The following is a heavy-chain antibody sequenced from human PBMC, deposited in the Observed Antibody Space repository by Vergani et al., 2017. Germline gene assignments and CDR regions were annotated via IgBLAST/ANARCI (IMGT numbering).Heavy chain of an antibody. D-gene: IGHD3-9*01. CDR1: GYTFTSYG. CDR2: ISAYNGNT. V-gene: IGHV1-18*04. CDR3: ASNLTYDILTGHPFDY. Sequence: QVQLVQSGAEVKKPGASVKVSCKASGYTFTSYGISWVRQAPGQGLEWMGWISAYNGNTNYAQKLQGRVTMTTDTSTSTAYMELRSLRSDDTAVYYCASNLTYDILTGHPFDYWGQGTLVTVSS. J-gene: IGHJ4*02.